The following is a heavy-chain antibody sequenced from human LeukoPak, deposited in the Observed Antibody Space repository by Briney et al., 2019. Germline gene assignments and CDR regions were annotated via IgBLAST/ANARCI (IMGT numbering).Heavy chain of an antibody. J-gene: IGHJ4*02. CDR2: ISRGVGST. CDR1: GFTFSSYD. Sequence: GGSLRLSCAASGFTFSSYDMSWVRQAPGKGLECASAISRGVGSTYYADSVKGRFTISRDNSKNTLYVQMNNLRADDTAVYYCVKKGQADDDGKPDWGQGALVTVSP. D-gene: IGHD1-1*01. V-gene: IGHV3-23*01. CDR3: VKKGQADDDGKPD.